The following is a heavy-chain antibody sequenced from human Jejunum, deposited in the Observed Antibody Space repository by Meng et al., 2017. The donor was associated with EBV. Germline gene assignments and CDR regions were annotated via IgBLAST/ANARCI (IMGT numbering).Heavy chain of an antibody. J-gene: IGHJ4*02. D-gene: IGHD4-11*01. CDR1: GDSTSSSHW. Sequence: QVLLQESGPGMVKPSGTLSLTCAVSGDSTSSSHWWSWVRQPPGKGLEWIGEMHPGGSTNYNPSLKSRVTISVDNSKNQFSLKLTSVTAADTAVYYCAKSNDYSLNSWGQGTLVTVSS. V-gene: IGHV4-4*02. CDR2: MHPGGST. CDR3: AKSNDYSLNS.